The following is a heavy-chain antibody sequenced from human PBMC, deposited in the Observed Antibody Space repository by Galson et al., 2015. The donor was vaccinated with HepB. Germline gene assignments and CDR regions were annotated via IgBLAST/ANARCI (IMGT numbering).Heavy chain of an antibody. V-gene: IGHV4-38-2*02. CDR1: GYSISSGYY. D-gene: IGHD1-26*01. J-gene: IGHJ4*02. CDR3: ARVTLFGSYPMDDY. CDR2: IYHSGST. Sequence: ETLSLTCTVSGYSISSGYYWGWIRQPPGKGLEWIGSIYHSGSTYYNPSLKSRVTISVDTSKNQFSLKLSSVTAADTAVYYCARVTLFGSYPMDDYWGQGTLVTVSS.